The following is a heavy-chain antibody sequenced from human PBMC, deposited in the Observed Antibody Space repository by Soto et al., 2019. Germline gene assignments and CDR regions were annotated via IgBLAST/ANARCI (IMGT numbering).Heavy chain of an antibody. Sequence: QVQLVXSXXXXXXXGASVKVSCKASGYTFTRSGISWVRQAPGQGPEWMGWISSYNGDTNYAQTFQGRVTMTTDTSTSTAYMELRSLRPDDTAAYYCAREGVAPYYYYGMDVWGQGTPVTVSS. J-gene: IGHJ6*02. CDR1: GYTFTRSG. CDR3: AREGVAPYYYYGMDV. D-gene: IGHD5-12*01. V-gene: IGHV1-18*01. CDR2: ISSYNGDT.